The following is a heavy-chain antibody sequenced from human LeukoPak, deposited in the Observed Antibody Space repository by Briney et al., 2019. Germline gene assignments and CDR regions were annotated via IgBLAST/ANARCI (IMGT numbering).Heavy chain of an antibody. D-gene: IGHD2-2*01. J-gene: IGHJ6*02. CDR2: ISAYNGNT. V-gene: IGHV1-18*01. Sequence: ASVKVSCKASGYTFTSYGISWVRQAPGQGLEWMGWISAYNGNTNYAQKLQGRVTMTTDTSTSTAYMGLRSLRSDDTAVYYRARYCSSTSCLTYYYYGMDVWGQGTTVTVSS. CDR3: ARYCSSTSCLTYYYYGMDV. CDR1: GYTFTSYG.